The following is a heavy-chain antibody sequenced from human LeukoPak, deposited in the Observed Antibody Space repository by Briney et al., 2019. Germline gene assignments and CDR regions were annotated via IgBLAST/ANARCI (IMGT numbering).Heavy chain of an antibody. J-gene: IGHJ5*02. D-gene: IGHD3-3*01. CDR3: ARASYNFLSGYSNWFDP. CDR2: ISAYNGDT. V-gene: IGHV1-18*01. Sequence: ASVKVSCKASGYTFTSYGISWVRQAPGQGLEWMGWISAYNGDTKYAQNFQGRVTMTTDTSTRTAYMELRSLRSDDTAVYFCARASYNFLSGYSNWFDPWGQGTLVTVSS. CDR1: GYTFTSYG.